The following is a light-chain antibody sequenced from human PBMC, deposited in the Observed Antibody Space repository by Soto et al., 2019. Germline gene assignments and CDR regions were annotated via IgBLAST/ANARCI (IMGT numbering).Light chain of an antibody. CDR3: QQYYRTPYT. V-gene: IGKV4-1*01. Sequence: DIVMTQSPDSLAVSLGERATVNCTSRQSVLYSSKTKTYLAWYQQKPGQSPKLLIYWSSSRESGVPDRCSGSGSGTDFTLTISSLQAEDVAVYDWQQYYRTPYTFGQGTKLEI. J-gene: IGKJ2*01. CDR1: QSVLYSSKTKTY. CDR2: WSS.